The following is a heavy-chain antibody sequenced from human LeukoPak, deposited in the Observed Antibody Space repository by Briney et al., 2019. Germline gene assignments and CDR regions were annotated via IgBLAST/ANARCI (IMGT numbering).Heavy chain of an antibody. J-gene: IGHJ3*01. CDR3: ARQVATKGEWAFDV. CDR2: IRYDGHT. V-gene: IGHV4-59*08. CDR1: GGSISSYY. D-gene: IGHD5-12*01. Sequence: PSETLSLTCTVSGGSISSYYWGWIRQPPGKGLEWIASIRYDGHTYYNPSLRSQVTISIDMSRNQFSLKLNSLTAADTAVYYCARQVATKGEWAFDVWGRGTMVTVSS.